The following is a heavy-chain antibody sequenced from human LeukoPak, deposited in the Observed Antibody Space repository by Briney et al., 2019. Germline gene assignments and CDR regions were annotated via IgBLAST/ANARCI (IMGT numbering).Heavy chain of an antibody. CDR3: ARTYTNYKWFAGKGYESFDP. CDR1: DVSLTPSGMC. J-gene: IGHJ5*02. CDR2: IDWDDDK. Sequence: SGPTQANPRRILTLPYTLCDVSLTPSGMCVSWLRQPPGKALEWLARIDWDDDKYYSTSLKTRLTISKDTSKNQAVLTITNIDSVDTATYYCARTYTNYKWFAGKGYESFDPWGQGTLVTVSS. V-gene: IGHV2-70*11. D-gene: IGHD3-16*01.